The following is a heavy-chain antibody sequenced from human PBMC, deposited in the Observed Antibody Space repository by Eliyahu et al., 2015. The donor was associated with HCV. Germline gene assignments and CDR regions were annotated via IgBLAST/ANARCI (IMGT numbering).Heavy chain of an antibody. V-gene: IGHV1-46*01. CDR2: INPNFDRT. CDR3: ARASYSASPLDF. CDR1: GYTFAHYY. D-gene: IGHD5-12*01. J-gene: IGHJ4*02. Sequence: QVQLVQSGAEVKKPGASVKXSCRASGYTFAHYYIXWVRXAPGQGLEWMGLINPNFDRTNYAQNFQDRLTMTRDMSTSTVYMELSSLTSADTAVYYCARASYSASPLDFWGQGTLVTVSS.